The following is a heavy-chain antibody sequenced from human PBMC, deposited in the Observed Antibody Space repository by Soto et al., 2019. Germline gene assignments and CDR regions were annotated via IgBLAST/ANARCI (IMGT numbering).Heavy chain of an antibody. CDR1: GGSISSGDYY. V-gene: IGHV4-30-4*01. Sequence: PSETLSLTCTVSGGSISSGDYYWSWIRQPPGKGLEWIGYIYYSGSTYYNPSLKSRVTISVDTSKNQFSLKLSSVTAADTAVYHCAIVGYYYGMDVWGQGTTVTVSS. CDR2: IYYSGST. J-gene: IGHJ6*02. D-gene: IGHD2-21*01. CDR3: AIVGYYYGMDV.